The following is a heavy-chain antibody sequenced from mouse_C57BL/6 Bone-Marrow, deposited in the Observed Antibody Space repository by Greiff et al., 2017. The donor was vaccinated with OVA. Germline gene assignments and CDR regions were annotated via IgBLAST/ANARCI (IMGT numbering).Heavy chain of an antibody. CDR1: GYTFTSYG. CDR3: ARYYGTTGYFDY. D-gene: IGHD1-1*01. V-gene: IGHV1-81*01. J-gene: IGHJ2*01. CDR2: IYPRSGNT. Sequence: QVQLQQSGAELARPGASVKLSCKASGYTFTSYGISWVKQRTGQGLEWIGEIYPRSGNTYYNEQFKGKATLTADKSSSTAYMELRSLTSEDSADYFCARYYGTTGYFDYWGQGTTLTVSS.